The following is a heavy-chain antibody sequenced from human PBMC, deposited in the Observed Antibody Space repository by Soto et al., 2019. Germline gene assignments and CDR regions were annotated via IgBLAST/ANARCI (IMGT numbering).Heavy chain of an antibody. D-gene: IGHD3-3*01. CDR2: IRSTLSGGTI. Sequence: EVHLVESGGGLVKPGGSLRLSCAASGLTFRNAWLNWVRQAPGKGLEWVARIRSTLSGGTIHYAAPVKGRFTISRDDSENTLYLQMSSLKTEDTAVYYCITGLPGGVSDYFDDWGQGTLVTVSS. V-gene: IGHV3-15*05. CDR1: GLTFRNAW. CDR3: ITGLPGGVSDYFDD. J-gene: IGHJ4*02.